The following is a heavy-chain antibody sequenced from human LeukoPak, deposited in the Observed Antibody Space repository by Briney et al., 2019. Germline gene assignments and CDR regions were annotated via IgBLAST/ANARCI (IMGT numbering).Heavy chain of an antibody. CDR3: ARARDSSGWYSLAFDY. Sequence: SETLSLTCAVYGGSFSGYYWSWIRQPPGKGLEWIGEINHSGSTNYNPSLKSRVTISVGTSKNQFSLKLSSVTAADTAVYYCARARDSSGWYSLAFDYWGQGTLVTVSS. J-gene: IGHJ4*02. CDR1: GGSFSGYY. V-gene: IGHV4-34*01. D-gene: IGHD6-19*01. CDR2: INHSGST.